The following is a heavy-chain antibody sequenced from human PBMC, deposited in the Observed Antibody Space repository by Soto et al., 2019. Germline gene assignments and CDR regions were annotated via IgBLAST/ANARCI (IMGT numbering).Heavy chain of an antibody. D-gene: IGHD2-15*01. CDR1: GGSFSGYY. CDR2: INHSGST. V-gene: IGHV4-34*01. CDR3: ARDVEMGGIDAFDI. Sequence: QVQLQQWGAGLLKPSETLSLTCAVYGGSFSGYYWSWIRQPPGKGLEWIGEINHSGSTNYNPSLKRRVTXXVXTCXNQSSLKLSSVTAADTAVYYCARDVEMGGIDAFDIWGQGTMVTVSS. J-gene: IGHJ3*02.